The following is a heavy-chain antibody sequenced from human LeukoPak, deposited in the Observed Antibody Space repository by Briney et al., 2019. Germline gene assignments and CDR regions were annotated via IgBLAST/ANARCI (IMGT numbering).Heavy chain of an antibody. CDR2: INPNSGGT. V-gene: IGHV1-2*02. J-gene: IGHJ4*02. CDR3: ARNRNAVVVVAATNSPDY. D-gene: IGHD2-15*01. Sequence: GASVTVSCKASGYAFTGYYMHWVRQAPGQGLEWMGWINPNSGGTNYAQKFQGRVTMTRDTSISTAYMELSRLRSDDTAVYYCARNRNAVVVVAATNSPDYWGQGTLVTVSS. CDR1: GYAFTGYY.